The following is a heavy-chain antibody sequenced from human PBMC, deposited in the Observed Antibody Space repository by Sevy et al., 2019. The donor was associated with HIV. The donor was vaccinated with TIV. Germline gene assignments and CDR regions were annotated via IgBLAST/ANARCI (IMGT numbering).Heavy chain of an antibody. CDR3: ARWGNSSGIDY. CDR1: GLYFG. CDR2: IWHDGINK. D-gene: IGHD3-22*01. J-gene: IGHJ4*02. V-gene: IGHV3-33*01. Sequence: GGSLRLSCTASGLYFGIHWVRQAPGKGLEWVALIWHDGINKDYADSVKGRFTISRDNSKNTVFLQMNSLRAEDTGMHYCARWGNSSGIDYWGQGTLVTVSS.